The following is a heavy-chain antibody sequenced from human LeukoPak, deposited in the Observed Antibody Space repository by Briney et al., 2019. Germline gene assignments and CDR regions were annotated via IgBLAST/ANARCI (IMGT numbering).Heavy chain of an antibody. CDR1: GFTFSSYS. D-gene: IGHD5-12*01. Sequence: GGSLRLSCAASGFTFSSYSMNWVRQAPGKGLEWVSSISSSSSYIYYADSVKGRFTISRDNAKNPLYLQMNSLRAEDAAVYYCARGGYSGYDYSDWGQGTLVTVSS. J-gene: IGHJ4*02. CDR2: ISSSSSYI. CDR3: ARGGYSGYDYSD. V-gene: IGHV3-21*01.